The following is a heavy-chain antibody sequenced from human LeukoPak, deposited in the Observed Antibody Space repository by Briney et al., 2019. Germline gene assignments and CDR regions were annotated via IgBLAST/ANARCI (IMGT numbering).Heavy chain of an antibody. V-gene: IGHV1-18*01. CDR2: ISAYNGNT. CDR1: GYTFTSYG. D-gene: IGHD6-6*01. J-gene: IGHJ4*02. Sequence: GASVKVSCKASGYTFTSYGISWVRQASGQGLEWMGWISAYNGNTNYAQKLQGRVSMTTDTSTSTAYMELRSLRSDDTAVYYCAREGSSPGGHQFDYWGQGTLVTVSS. CDR3: AREGSSPGGHQFDY.